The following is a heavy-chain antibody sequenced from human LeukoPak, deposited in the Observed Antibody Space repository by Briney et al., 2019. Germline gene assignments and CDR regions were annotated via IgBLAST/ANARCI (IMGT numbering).Heavy chain of an antibody. V-gene: IGHV3-74*01. CDR3: ARDLTGSVFDF. CDR1: GFTFSSYW. CDR2: ITSDGSST. Sequence: PGGSLRLSCAASGFTFSSYWMHWVRQVPGKGLVCVSRITSDGSSTSYADSVRGRFTISRDNAKNTVYLQMNSLRAEDTAMYYCARDLTGSVFDFWGQGTLVTVSS. D-gene: IGHD4/OR15-4a*01. J-gene: IGHJ4*02.